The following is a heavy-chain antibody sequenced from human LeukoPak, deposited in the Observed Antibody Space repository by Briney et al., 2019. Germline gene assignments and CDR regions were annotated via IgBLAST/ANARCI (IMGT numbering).Heavy chain of an antibody. Sequence: GGSLRLSCAASGFTFSSYVMSWVRQAPGKGLEWVSAISGSGGSTYYADSVKGRFIISRDNSKNTLYLQMNSLRAEDTAVYYCAKRGPAGAGRSPDYFDYWGQGTLVTVSS. CDR3: AKRGPAGAGRSPDYFDY. J-gene: IGHJ4*02. D-gene: IGHD6-19*01. V-gene: IGHV3-23*01. CDR1: GFTFSSYV. CDR2: ISGSGGST.